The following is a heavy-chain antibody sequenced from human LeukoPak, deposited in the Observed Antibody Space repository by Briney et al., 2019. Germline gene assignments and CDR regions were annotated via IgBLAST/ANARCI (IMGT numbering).Heavy chain of an antibody. Sequence: PSETLSLTCAVYGGSFSGYYWSWTRQPPGKGLEWIGEINHSGSTNYNPSLKSRVTISVDTSKNQFSLKLSSVTAADTAVYYCARGRPSYTAPTGEPFDPWGQGTLVTVSS. J-gene: IGHJ5*02. CDR2: INHSGST. V-gene: IGHV4-34*01. CDR3: ARGRPSYTAPTGEPFDP. CDR1: GGSFSGYY. D-gene: IGHD5-18*01.